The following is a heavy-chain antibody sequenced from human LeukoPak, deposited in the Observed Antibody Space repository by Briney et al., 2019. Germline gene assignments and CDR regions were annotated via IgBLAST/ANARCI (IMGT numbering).Heavy chain of an antibody. CDR3: ARESGSYYGNYYYYYMDV. D-gene: IGHD1-26*01. V-gene: IGHV3-72*01. CDR1: GFTFSDHY. Sequence: GGSLRLSRAASGFTFSDHYMDWVRQAPGKGLEWVGRTRNKANTYTTEYGASVKGRFTISRDDSKYSLYLQMNSLRTEDTAVYYCARESGSYYGNYYYYYMDVWGKGTTVTVSS. CDR2: TRNKANTYTT. J-gene: IGHJ6*03.